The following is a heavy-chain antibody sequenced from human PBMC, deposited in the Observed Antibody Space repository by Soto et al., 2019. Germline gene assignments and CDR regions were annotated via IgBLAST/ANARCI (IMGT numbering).Heavy chain of an antibody. CDR1: DYTLAAYW. J-gene: IGHJ3*02. CDR2: INPRDSDV. V-gene: IGHV5-51*01. Sequence: GESLKISCKGFDYTLAAYWIGWVRQMPGKGLEWMGVINPRDSDVKYSPPFEGRVTISADKSINTAFLQWRSLKASDTAMYYCARPDYTQAVWYHTYDIWGQGTMVTVSS. D-gene: IGHD3-3*01. CDR3: ARPDYTQAVWYHTYDI.